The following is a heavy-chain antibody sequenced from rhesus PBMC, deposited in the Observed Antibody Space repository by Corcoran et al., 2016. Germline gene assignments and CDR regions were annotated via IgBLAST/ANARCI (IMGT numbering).Heavy chain of an antibody. V-gene: IGHV3-30*02. D-gene: IGHD4-29*01. CDR2: MTRKSDGETA. J-gene: IGHJ4*01. CDR3: TADGSNYDY. Sequence: EVKLMESGAGLVQPGGSLTLSRVASGFTLRNAGMSGVRQAPGKGLEWVARMTRKSDGETADYAASVKGRFTISRDDSKNTVYLQMNSLKIEDTAVYYCTADGSNYDYWGQGVLVTVSS. CDR1: GFTLRNAG.